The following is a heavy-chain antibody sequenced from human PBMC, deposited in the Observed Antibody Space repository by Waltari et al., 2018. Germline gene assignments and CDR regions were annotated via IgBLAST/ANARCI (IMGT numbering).Heavy chain of an antibody. J-gene: IGHJ3*02. CDR1: GGTFSSYA. V-gene: IGHV1-69*10. CDR3: ARGVPPGAFDI. Sequence: QVQLVQSGAEVKKPGSSVKVSCKASGGTFSSYAISWVRQAPGQGLEWMGGILPICGIANSAPKFQGRVTMSADKSTSTAYMELSSLRSEGTAVYYCARGVPPGAFDIWGEGTMVTVSS. CDR2: ILPICGIA. D-gene: IGHD2-2*01.